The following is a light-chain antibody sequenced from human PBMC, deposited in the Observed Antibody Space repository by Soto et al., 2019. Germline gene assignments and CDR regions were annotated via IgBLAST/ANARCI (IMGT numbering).Light chain of an antibody. CDR1: QNINSW. CDR3: QHYNSYPWA. Sequence: DIHMTQSPSTLSASVGDRVTITCRASQNINSWLAWYQQKPGKAPKLLIYEASSLEKGVPARFGGSGSGTEFTLTIISLQPDDFATYYCQHYNSYPWAFGQGTKVDIK. V-gene: IGKV1-5*03. J-gene: IGKJ1*01. CDR2: EAS.